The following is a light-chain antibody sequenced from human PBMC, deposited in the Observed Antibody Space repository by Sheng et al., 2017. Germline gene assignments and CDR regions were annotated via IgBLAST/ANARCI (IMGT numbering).Light chain of an antibody. CDR1: RSISNY. Sequence: DIQMTQSPSSLSSSVGDRVTITCRASRSISNYLNWYRQSLGKAPELLIYTSSYLQSGVPSRFSGSGSGTDFTLTISSLHPEDFATYYCQQSYNTPWTFGQGTEGGN. CDR2: TSS. CDR3: QQSYNTPWT. V-gene: IGKV1-39*01. J-gene: IGKJ1*01.